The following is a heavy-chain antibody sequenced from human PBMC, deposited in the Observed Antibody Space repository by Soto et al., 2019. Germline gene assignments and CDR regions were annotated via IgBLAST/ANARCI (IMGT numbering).Heavy chain of an antibody. CDR1: GFTFNKFD. CDR3: ARGDQYDILHRYYAMDV. D-gene: IGHD1-26*01. Sequence: QVQLVESGGGVVQPGTSLRLSCVASGFTFNKFDMHWIRQTPDKRLQWVAFIAYDGINKYYTGSVKGRFSVSRDNSKNTVSLQMNNLGLEDTATYFCARGDQYDILHRYYAMDVWGPGPTVTISS. CDR2: IAYDGINK. V-gene: IGHV3-30-3*01. J-gene: IGHJ6*02.